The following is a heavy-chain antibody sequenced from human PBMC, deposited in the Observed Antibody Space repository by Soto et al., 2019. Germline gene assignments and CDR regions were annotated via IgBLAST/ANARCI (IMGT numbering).Heavy chain of an antibody. CDR3: AKAARDCGGDCYSSYFDS. CDR1: RFTFGGYA. D-gene: IGHD2-21*02. V-gene: IGHV3-23*01. J-gene: IGHJ4*01. CDR2: ITGNAANT. Sequence: GGSLRLSCSASRFTFGGYAMSWVRQAPGKGLEWVSGITGNAANTVYADSVKGRFTISRDNSKNALYLQLNSLRAEDTAVYFCAKAARDCGGDCYSSYFDSCGHGALVPVSP.